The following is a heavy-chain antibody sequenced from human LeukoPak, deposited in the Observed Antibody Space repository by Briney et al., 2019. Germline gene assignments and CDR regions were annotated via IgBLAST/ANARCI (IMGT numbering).Heavy chain of an antibody. V-gene: IGHV4-59*01. CDR2: IYYSGST. Sequence: SETLSLTCTVSGGSISSYYWNWIRQPPGKGLEWIGYIYYSGSTNYNPFLKSRVTISVDTSKNQFSLNLTSVTAADTAVYYCARDQVATILSTWGQGTLVTVSS. J-gene: IGHJ4*02. CDR1: GGSISSYY. D-gene: IGHD5-12*01. CDR3: ARDQVATILST.